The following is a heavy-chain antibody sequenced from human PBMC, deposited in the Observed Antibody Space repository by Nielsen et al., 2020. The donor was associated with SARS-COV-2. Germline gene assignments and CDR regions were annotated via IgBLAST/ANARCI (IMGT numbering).Heavy chain of an antibody. D-gene: IGHD6-19*01. Sequence: GGSLRLSCAASGFAFSTYWMHWVRQVPGRGLVWVSRINSDGRGTSYADSVKGRFTISRDNARNTLYLQMNSLRAEDTAVYYCARDRWSSGRDDLQYWGLGTLVTVSS. CDR3: ARDRWSSGRDDLQY. CDR2: INSDGRGT. CDR1: GFAFSTYW. V-gene: IGHV3-74*01. J-gene: IGHJ4*02.